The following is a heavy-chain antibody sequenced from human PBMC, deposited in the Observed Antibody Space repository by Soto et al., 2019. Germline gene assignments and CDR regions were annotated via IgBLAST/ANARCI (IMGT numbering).Heavy chain of an antibody. CDR2: ISFDGSNK. CDR3: AKPGIAWDQTLSQPNWFDP. Sequence: QVQLVESGGGVVQPGRSLRLSCAASGFTFSNYAIHWVRQAPGRGLEWVTVISFDGSNKYYADSVKGRFTISRDNSKNTVYLQMNSLRVQDTAVYYCAKPGIAWDQTLSQPNWFDPWGQGTLVTVSS. V-gene: IGHV3-30*18. J-gene: IGHJ5*02. D-gene: IGHD2-2*01. CDR1: GFTFSNYA.